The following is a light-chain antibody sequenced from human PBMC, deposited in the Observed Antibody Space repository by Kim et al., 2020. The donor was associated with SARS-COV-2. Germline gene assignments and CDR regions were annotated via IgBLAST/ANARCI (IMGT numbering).Light chain of an antibody. CDR2: AAS. CDR1: QSISNY. J-gene: IGKJ2*01. Sequence: SASEGDRVTITCRASQSISNYLNWYQHKPGTAPTLLVYAASNLESGVPSRFSASGSGTDFTLTISGLQLEDLATYYCQQSYSTPRTFGQGTKLEI. CDR3: QQSYSTPRT. V-gene: IGKV1-39*01.